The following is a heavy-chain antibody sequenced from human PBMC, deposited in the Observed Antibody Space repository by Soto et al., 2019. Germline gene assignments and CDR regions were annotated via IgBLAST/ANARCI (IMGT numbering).Heavy chain of an antibody. J-gene: IGHJ4*02. V-gene: IGHV2-5*02. CDR2: IYWDDDK. CDR1: GFSLSTSGVG. Sequence: SGPTLVNPTQTLTLTCTFSGFSLSTSGVGVGWIRQPPGKALELLALIYWDDDKRYSPSLKSRLTITKDTSKNQVVLTMTNMETVDTATYYCENRPRTYDVWSGYYQGYHFDYWGQANLVTVS. CDR3: ENRPRTYDVWSGYYQGYHFDY. D-gene: IGHD3-3*01.